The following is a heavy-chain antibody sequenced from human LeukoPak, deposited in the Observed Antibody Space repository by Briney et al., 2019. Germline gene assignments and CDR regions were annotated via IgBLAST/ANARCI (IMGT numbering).Heavy chain of an antibody. CDR3: AKDRASSSTGSDY. J-gene: IGHJ4*02. D-gene: IGHD6-6*01. CDR1: GFTFSSYA. Sequence: GGSLRLSCAASGFTFSSYAMSWVRQAPGKGLEWVSAISGSGGSTYYADSVKGRFTTSRDNSKNTLYLQMNSLRAEDTAVYYCAKDRASSSTGSDYWGQGTLVTVSS. CDR2: ISGSGGST. V-gene: IGHV3-23*01.